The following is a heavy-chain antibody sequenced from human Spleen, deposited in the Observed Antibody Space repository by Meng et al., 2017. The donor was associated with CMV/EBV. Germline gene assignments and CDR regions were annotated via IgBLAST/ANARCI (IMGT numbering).Heavy chain of an antibody. Sequence: GGSLRLSCAASGFTFSTYWMQWVRQAPGKGLVWVSRINMDGSSTSYADVVKGRFTISRDNAKNSLYLQMNSLRAEDTAVYYCARALVGAFDPWGQGTLVTVSS. CDR3: ARALVGAFDP. V-gene: IGHV3-74*01. J-gene: IGHJ5*02. CDR2: INMDGSST. CDR1: GFTFSTYW. D-gene: IGHD1-26*01.